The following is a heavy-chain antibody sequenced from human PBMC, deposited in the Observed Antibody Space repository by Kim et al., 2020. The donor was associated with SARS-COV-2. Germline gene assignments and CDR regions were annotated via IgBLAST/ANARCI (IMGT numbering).Heavy chain of an antibody. J-gene: IGHJ4*02. CDR3: ARAFVLGPLLWFGELLSPFDY. CDR1: GFTFSSYA. D-gene: IGHD3-10*01. CDR2: ISYDGSNK. V-gene: IGHV3-30-3*01. Sequence: GGSLRLSCAASGFTFSSYAMHWVRQAPGKGLEWVSVISYDGSNKYYADSVKGRFTISRDNSKNTLYLQMNSLRAEDTAVYYCARAFVLGPLLWFGELLSPFDYWGQGTLVTVSS.